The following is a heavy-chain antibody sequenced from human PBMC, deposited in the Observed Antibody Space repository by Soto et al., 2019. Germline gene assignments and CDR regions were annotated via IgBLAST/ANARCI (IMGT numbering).Heavy chain of an antibody. Sequence: EVQLVESGGGLVRPGGSLRLSCAASGFSFSSYWMHWVRQVPGKGLVWVARMNEDGGTTDYADSVKGRFTISRDNAKNTLYLQMNSLRVEYTAGYYCASDLSGRADVWGQGTTVTVSS. CDR3: ASDLSGRADV. CDR1: GFSFSSYW. J-gene: IGHJ6*02. D-gene: IGHD3-10*01. V-gene: IGHV3-74*02. CDR2: MNEDGGTT.